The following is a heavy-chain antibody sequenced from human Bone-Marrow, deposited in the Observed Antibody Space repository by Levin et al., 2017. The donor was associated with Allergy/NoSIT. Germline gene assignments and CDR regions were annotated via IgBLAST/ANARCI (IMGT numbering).Heavy chain of an antibody. D-gene: IGHD3-10*01. V-gene: IGHV4-59*08. J-gene: IGHJ6*02. CDR3: ARHDMGGSGSYPTTWDPYYYYGMDV. CDR2: IYYSGST. Sequence: SETLSLTCTVSGGSISSYYWSWIRQPPGKGLEWIGYIYYSGSTNYNPSLKSRVTISVDTSKNQFSLKLSSVTAADTAVYYCARHDMGGSGSYPTTWDPYYYYGMDVWGQGTTVTVSS. CDR1: GGSISSYY.